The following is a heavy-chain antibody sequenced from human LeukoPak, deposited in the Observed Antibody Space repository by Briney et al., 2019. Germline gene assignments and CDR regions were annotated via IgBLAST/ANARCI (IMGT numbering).Heavy chain of an antibody. CDR3: ARDNYDILTGYDDY. CDR2: IYSGGST. D-gene: IGHD3-9*01. CDR1: GFTVSSNY. V-gene: IGHV3-53*01. J-gene: IGHJ4*02. Sequence: PGGSLRLSCAASGFTVSSNYMRWVRQTPGKGLEWVSVIYSGGSTYYADSVKGRFTISRDNSKNTLYLQTNSLRAEDMAVYYCARDNYDILTGYDDYWGQGTLVTVSS.